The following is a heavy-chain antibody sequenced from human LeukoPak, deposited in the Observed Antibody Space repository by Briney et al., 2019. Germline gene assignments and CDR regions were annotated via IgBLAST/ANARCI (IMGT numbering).Heavy chain of an antibody. CDR2: IWYDGSNR. Sequence: PGGSLRLSCTASGFTFSNYWMCWVRQAPGKGLEWVAGIWYDGSNRNYTDSVKGRFTVSRDNAKNTLYLQMISLRAEDTAVYYCARDAPDPRDGSTKSYYNYYGMDVWGQGTTVTVSS. V-gene: IGHV3-33*01. J-gene: IGHJ6*02. D-gene: IGHD5-24*01. CDR1: GFTFSNYW. CDR3: ARDAPDPRDGSTKSYYNYYGMDV.